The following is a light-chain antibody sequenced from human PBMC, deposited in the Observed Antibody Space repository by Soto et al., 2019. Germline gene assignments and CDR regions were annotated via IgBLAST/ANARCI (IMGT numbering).Light chain of an antibody. CDR1: QGISSA. CDR2: DAS. CDR3: QQFNNNPFT. V-gene: IGKV1D-13*01. Sequence: AIQLTQSPCSLSASVGDRVTITCRASQGISSALAWYQLTPGKPPKLLIYDASTLEIGVPSRFSGSGSVTDSTLTINNPQPEDFATHYCQQFNNNPFTFGPGTKVDI. J-gene: IGKJ3*01.